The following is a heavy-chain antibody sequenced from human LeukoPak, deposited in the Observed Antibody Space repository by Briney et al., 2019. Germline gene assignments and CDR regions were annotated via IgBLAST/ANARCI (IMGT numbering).Heavy chain of an antibody. CDR1: GFTFSNYW. CDR3: ARELPFDY. V-gene: IGHV3-74*01. J-gene: IGHJ4*02. Sequence: GGSLRLSCAASGFTFSNYWMHWVRQAPGKGLVWVSRIKSDGSRTDYADSVKGRFTISRDNAKNTLYLQMNSLRAEDTAVYYCARELPFDYWGQGTLVTASS. D-gene: IGHD2-15*01. CDR2: IKSDGSRT.